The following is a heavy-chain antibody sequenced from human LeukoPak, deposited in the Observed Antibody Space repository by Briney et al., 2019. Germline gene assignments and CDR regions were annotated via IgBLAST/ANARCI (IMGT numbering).Heavy chain of an antibody. V-gene: IGHV4-38-2*02. D-gene: IGHD3-9*01. J-gene: IGHJ4*02. CDR1: GYSISSGYY. CDR2: IYHSGST. CDR3: ARFPYFEGFDY. Sequence: SETLSLTCTVSGYSISSGYYWGWIRQSPGKGLEWIGSIYHSGSTYDNPSLKSRVTISVDTSKNQFSLNLSSVTAADTAVYFCARFPYFEGFDYWGQGTQVIVSS.